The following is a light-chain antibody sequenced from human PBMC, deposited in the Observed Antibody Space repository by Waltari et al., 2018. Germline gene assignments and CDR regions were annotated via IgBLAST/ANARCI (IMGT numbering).Light chain of an antibody. Sequence: DFQMTQSPSTLSASVGDRVTITCRASQRISSWLAWYQQKPVQAPKLLIYKASTLQSGVPSRFSGNGSETEFTLPISSLQPDDFATYYCQQYDRYSSWTFGQGTKVDIK. CDR3: QQYDRYSSWT. CDR2: KAS. J-gene: IGKJ1*01. V-gene: IGKV1-5*03. CDR1: QRISSW.